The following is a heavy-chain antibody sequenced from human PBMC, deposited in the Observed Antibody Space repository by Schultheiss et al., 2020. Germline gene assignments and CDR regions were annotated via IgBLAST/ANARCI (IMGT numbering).Heavy chain of an antibody. D-gene: IGHD6-19*01. J-gene: IGHJ4*02. V-gene: IGHV1-2*02. CDR3: ARFHGYSSGWYDY. Sequence: ASVKVSCKASGYTFTDYHIHWVRQAPGQGLEWMGWINPNSGGTNYAQKFQGRVTMTRDTSISTAYMELSRLRSDDTAVYYCARFHGYSSGWYDYWGQGTLVTVSS. CDR2: INPNSGGT. CDR1: GYTFTDYH.